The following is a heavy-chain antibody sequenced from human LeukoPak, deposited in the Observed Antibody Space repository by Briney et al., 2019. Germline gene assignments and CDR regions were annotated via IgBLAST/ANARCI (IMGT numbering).Heavy chain of an antibody. J-gene: IGHJ4*02. D-gene: IGHD6-19*01. CDR1: GFTFTSYA. CDR2: ISASGGST. Sequence: GGSLRLSCAASGFTFTSYAMSWVRQAPKKGLEWVSVISASGGSTNYADSVKGRFTISRDNSKNTLYLQMNSLRAEDSAVYYCAKKGSSGWYYFDYWGQGTLVTVSS. CDR3: AKKGSSGWYYFDY. V-gene: IGHV3-23*01.